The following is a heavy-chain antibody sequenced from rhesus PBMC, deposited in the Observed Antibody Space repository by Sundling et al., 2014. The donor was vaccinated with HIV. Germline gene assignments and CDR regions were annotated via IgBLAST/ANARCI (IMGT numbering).Heavy chain of an antibody. V-gene: IGHV3-103*01. CDR3: AKDHNNVWTGYYDYGLDS. D-gene: IGHD3-3*01. CDR1: GFTFSSYA. J-gene: IGHJ6*01. Sequence: EVQLVETGGGLVQPGGSLKLSCAASGFTFSSYAMNWVRQAPGKGLEWVSTISSNGRNTYYVDSVKGRFTISRDNSKNTLSLQMSSLRDEDTATYYCAKDHNNVWTGYYDYGLDSRGQGVGRHRLL. CDR2: ISSNGRNT.